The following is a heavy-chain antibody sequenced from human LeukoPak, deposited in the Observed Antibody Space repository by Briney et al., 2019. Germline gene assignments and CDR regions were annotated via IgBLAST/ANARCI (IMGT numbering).Heavy chain of an antibody. D-gene: IGHD3-22*01. CDR2: ISGSSIYI. V-gene: IGHV3-21*01. CDR3: ARALYDSSGYYFDY. J-gene: IGHJ4*02. Sequence: PGGSLRLSCATSGFTFSAYSMNWVRQAPGKGLEWVSSISGSSIYINYADSVKGRFTISSDNAKNSLYLQMNSLRAEDTAVYYCARALYDSSGYYFDYWSQGTLVTVSS. CDR1: GFTFSAYS.